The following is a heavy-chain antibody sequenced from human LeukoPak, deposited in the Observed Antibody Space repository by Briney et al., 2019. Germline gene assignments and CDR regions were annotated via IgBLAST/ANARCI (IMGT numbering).Heavy chain of an antibody. J-gene: IGHJ4*02. CDR2: IYSGGST. Sequence: PGGSLRLSCAASGFTVSSNYMSWVRQAPGKGLEWVSVIYSGGSTYYADSVKGRFTISRDNSKNSLYLQMNSLRTEDTALYYCAKDNLMDGFDYWGQGTLVTVSS. D-gene: IGHD2-2*03. CDR3: AKDNLMDGFDY. CDR1: GFTVSSNY. V-gene: IGHV3-53*05.